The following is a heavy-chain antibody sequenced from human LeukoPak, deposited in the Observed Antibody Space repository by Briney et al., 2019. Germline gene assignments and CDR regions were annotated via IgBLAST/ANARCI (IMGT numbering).Heavy chain of an antibody. J-gene: IGHJ4*02. D-gene: IGHD3-10*01. CDR2: IKHSGST. Sequence: SETLSLTCAVYGGSFSGYYWSWIRQPPGKGLEWIGEIKHSGSTNYNPSLKSRVTISVDTSKNQFSLKLSSVTAADTAVYYCARGLGSGSYYGYFDYWGQGTLVTVSS. CDR1: GGSFSGYY. V-gene: IGHV4-34*01. CDR3: ARGLGSGSYYGYFDY.